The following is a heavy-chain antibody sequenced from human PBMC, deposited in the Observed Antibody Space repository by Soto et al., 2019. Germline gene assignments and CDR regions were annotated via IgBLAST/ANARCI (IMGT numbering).Heavy chain of an antibody. CDR2: ISYDGSNK. D-gene: IGHD2-2*02. CDR3: ASWDYTNNYNGFDP. J-gene: IGHJ5*02. CDR1: GFTFSSYA. Sequence: QVQLVESGGGVVQPGRSLRLSCAASGFTFSSYAMHWVRQAPGKGLEWVAVISYDGSNKYYADSVKGRFTISRDNSKNTLYLQINSLRAEDTAVYYCASWDYTNNYNGFDPWGQGTLVTVSS. V-gene: IGHV3-30-3*01.